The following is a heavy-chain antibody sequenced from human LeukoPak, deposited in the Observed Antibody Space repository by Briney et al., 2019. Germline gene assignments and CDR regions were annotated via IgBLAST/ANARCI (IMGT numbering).Heavy chain of an antibody. D-gene: IGHD4-17*01. CDR3: ARVIPKPPHEYGALGAFDI. CDR2: IYSDGPT. V-gene: IGHV3-66*01. CDR1: GYTFSSYA. J-gene: IGHJ3*02. Sequence: PGGSLRLSCAASGYTFSSYAMSWVRQAPGKGLEWVSIIYSDGPTYYADSVKGRFTISRDNSKNTLYLQMNSLRAEDTAVYYCARVIPKPPHEYGALGAFDIWGQGTMVTVSS.